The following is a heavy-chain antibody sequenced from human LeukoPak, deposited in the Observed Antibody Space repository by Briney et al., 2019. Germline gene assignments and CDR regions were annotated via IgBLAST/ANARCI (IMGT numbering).Heavy chain of an antibody. CDR3: ASPRLGSSGPGDY. J-gene: IGHJ4*02. CDR2: ISSSSYI. V-gene: IGHV3-21*01. CDR1: GFTFSSYS. Sequence: GGSLRLSCAASGFTFSSYSMNWVRQAPGKGLEWVSSISSSSYIYYADSVKGRFTISRDNAKNSLYLQMNSLRAEDTAVYYCASPRLGSSGPGDYWGQGTLVTVSS. D-gene: IGHD6-19*01.